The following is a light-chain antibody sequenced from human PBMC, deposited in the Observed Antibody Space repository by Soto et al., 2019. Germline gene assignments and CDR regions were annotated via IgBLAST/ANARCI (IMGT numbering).Light chain of an antibody. J-gene: IGLJ1*01. V-gene: IGLV2-8*01. CDR3: SSYTGSNNLRV. CDR2: EVS. Sequence: QSVLTQPPSASGSPGQSVTISCTGTSSDVGGYNYVSWYQQHPGKAPKLMIYEVSKRPSGVPDRFSGSKSGNTASLTVSGLQAEDEANYYSSSYTGSNNLRVFGTGTKVTV. CDR1: SSDVGGYNY.